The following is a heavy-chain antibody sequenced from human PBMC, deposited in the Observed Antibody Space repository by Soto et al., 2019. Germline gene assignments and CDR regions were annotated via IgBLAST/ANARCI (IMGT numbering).Heavy chain of an antibody. J-gene: IGHJ4*02. D-gene: IGHD3-3*01. Sequence: GGSLRLSCAASGFTFSSYAMSWVRQAPGKGLEWVSAISGSGGSTYYADSVKGRFTISRDNSKNTLYLQMNSLRAEDTAVYYCAPSREGFLEWLLYDYWGQGTLVTVSS. V-gene: IGHV3-23*01. CDR3: APSREGFLEWLLYDY. CDR1: GFTFSSYA. CDR2: ISGSGGST.